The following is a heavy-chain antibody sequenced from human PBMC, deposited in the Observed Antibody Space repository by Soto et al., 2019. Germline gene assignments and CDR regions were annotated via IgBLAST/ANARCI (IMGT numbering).Heavy chain of an antibody. CDR3: ARDGSGPQVRYFDL. D-gene: IGHD3-3*01. V-gene: IGHV3-33*01. CDR2: IWYDGSKE. Sequence: QVQLVESGGGVVQPGRSLRLSCAASGFTFRDYGMHWVRQAPGKGLEWVAMIWYDGSKEYYADSVEGRFTISRDNSKNALYLEMNSLRAEDTATYYCARDGSGPQVRYFDLWGRGTLVTVSS. CDR1: GFTFRDYG. J-gene: IGHJ2*01.